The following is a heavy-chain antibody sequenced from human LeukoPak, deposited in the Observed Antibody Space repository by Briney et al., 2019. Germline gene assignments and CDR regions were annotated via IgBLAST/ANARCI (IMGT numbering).Heavy chain of an antibody. D-gene: IGHD6-19*01. V-gene: IGHV1-46*01. CDR1: GYTFTSYY. CDR3: ARDTNPSYSGWYNLPDY. CDR2: INPSGGRT. Sequence: ASVKVSCKASGYTFTSYYMHWVRQAPGQGLEWMGIINPSGGRTSYAQKFQGRVTMTRDTSTSTVYMELSGLRSEDTALYYCARDTNPSYSGWYNLPDYWGQGTLVTVSS. J-gene: IGHJ4*02.